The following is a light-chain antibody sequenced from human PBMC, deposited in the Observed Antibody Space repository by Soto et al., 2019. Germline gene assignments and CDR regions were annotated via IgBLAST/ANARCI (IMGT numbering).Light chain of an antibody. V-gene: IGKV1-39*01. CDR3: QQYLHTPRT. Sequence: DIQMTQSPSSLSASLGDRVTITCRASQSISTYLNWYQQKPGKAPKLLIYAASSLQSGVPSRFSGSGSGTDFTLTISSLQAEDVAVYYCQQYLHTPRTFGQGTKVEIK. J-gene: IGKJ1*01. CDR2: AAS. CDR1: QSISTY.